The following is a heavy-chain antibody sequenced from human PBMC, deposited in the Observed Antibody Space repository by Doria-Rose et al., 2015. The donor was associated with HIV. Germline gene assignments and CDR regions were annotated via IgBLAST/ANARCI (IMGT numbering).Heavy chain of an antibody. Sequence: SGPVLVKPTETLTLTRTVSGVSLSSPGMGVSWIRQPPGKALEWLANTFSDDERSYNTSPKSRLTISRGTSKSQVVLTMTDMDPVDTATYYCARIKSSRWYHKYYFDFWGQGTLVIVSA. CDR3: ARIKSSRWYHKYYFDF. CDR2: TFSDDER. D-gene: IGHD6-13*01. CDR1: GVSLSSPGMG. J-gene: IGHJ4*02. V-gene: IGHV2-26*01.